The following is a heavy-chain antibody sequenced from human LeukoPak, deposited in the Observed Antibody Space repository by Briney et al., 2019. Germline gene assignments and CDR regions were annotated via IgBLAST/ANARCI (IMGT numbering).Heavy chain of an antibody. CDR2: ISSTGSYI. J-gene: IGHJ4*02. CDR3: ARDRDSGYRGNY. Sequence: PGGSLRLSCAASGFTFSAYSMNWVRQAPGKGLEWVSSISSTGSYIYYADSLKGRFTISRDNAKNSLYLQMNSLRAEDTAVYYCARDRDSGYRGNYWGQGTLVTVSS. CDR1: GFTFSAYS. V-gene: IGHV3-21*01. D-gene: IGHD5-12*01.